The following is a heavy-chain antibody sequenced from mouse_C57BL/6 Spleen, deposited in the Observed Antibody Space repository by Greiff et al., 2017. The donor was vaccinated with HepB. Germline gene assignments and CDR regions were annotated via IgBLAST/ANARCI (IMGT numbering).Heavy chain of an antibody. CDR3: ARDRGGGAMDY. CDR2: ISDGGSYT. J-gene: IGHJ4*01. Sequence: EVQVVESGGGLVKPGGSLKLSCAASGFTFSSYAMSWVRQTPEKRLEWVATISDGGSYTYYPDNVKGRFTISRDNAKNNLYLQMSHLKSEDTAMYYCARDRGGGAMDYWGQGTSVTVSS. V-gene: IGHV5-4*01. D-gene: IGHD1-1*02. CDR1: GFTFSSYA.